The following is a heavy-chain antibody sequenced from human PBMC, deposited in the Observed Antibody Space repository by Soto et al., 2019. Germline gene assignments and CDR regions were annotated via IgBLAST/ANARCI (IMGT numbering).Heavy chain of an antibody. D-gene: IGHD2-15*01. Sequence: QVQLVQSGAEVKKPGSSVKVSCKASGGTFGRFSISWVRQAPGQGLEWMGGTIPIFSVTNYAQKYQGRLIITADESTKTADMELTSLRSDDTAIYYCASNSQSCSGGSCYAYWGQGTLLTVSS. J-gene: IGHJ4*02. CDR3: ASNSQSCSGGSCYAY. CDR2: TIPIFSVT. V-gene: IGHV1-69*01. CDR1: GGTFGRFS.